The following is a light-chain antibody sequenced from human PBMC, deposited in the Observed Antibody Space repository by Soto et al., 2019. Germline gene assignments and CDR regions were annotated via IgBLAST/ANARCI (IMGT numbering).Light chain of an antibody. CDR1: QSVLYRSNNKNY. Sequence: DIVMTQSPDSLAVSLGERATINCKSSQSVLYRSNNKNYLAWYQQKPGQPPKLLIYWASTRESGVPDRFSGSEPCTDSTLTNTSLQAEDVAVYYCQQYYSTPLTFGGRTKVEIK. J-gene: IGKJ4*01. CDR2: WAS. V-gene: IGKV4-1*01. CDR3: QQYYSTPLT.